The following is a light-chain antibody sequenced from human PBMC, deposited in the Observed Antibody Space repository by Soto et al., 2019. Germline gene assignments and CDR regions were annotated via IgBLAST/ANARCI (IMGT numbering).Light chain of an antibody. CDR2: GAS. V-gene: IGKV1-6*01. J-gene: IGKJ1*01. CDR3: LQDLNYPWK. Sequence: SVSAAALNKNTISCRASQGIGNALGWYQQKPGKPPKVLVYGASNLQSGVPPRFSGSGSGTDFTLAISSLHPEHSATDVCLQDLNYPWKFGQGTEVDIK. CDR1: QGIGNA.